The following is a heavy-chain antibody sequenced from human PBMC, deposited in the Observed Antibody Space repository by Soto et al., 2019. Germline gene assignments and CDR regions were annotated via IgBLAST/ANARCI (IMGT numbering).Heavy chain of an antibody. Sequence: SETLSLTCTVSGGSISSSSYYWGWIRQPPGKGLEWIGEIHHSGSTNYNPSLKSRVTISLDKSKNEFSLKVSSVTAADTAVYYCARAGRAVDFDYWGQGALVTVSS. CDR2: IHHSGST. D-gene: IGHD6-19*01. CDR1: GGSISSSSYY. V-gene: IGHV4-39*07. CDR3: ARAGRAVDFDY. J-gene: IGHJ4*02.